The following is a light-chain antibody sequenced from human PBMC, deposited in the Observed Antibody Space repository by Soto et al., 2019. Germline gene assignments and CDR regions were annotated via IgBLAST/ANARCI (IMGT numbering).Light chain of an antibody. V-gene: IGLV2-8*01. CDR1: SSDVGGYNY. CDR3: SSYAGSNNVV. CDR2: EVT. J-gene: IGLJ2*01. Sequence: QSVLTQPPSASGSPGQSVTISCTGTSSDVGGYNYVSWYQQHPGKAPKLMIYEVTKRPSGVPDRFSGSKSDNTASLTVSGLQAEDEADYYCSSYAGSNNVVFGGGTKLTV.